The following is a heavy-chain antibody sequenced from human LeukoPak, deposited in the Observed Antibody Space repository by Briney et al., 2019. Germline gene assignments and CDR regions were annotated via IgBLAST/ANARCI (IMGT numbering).Heavy chain of an antibody. J-gene: IGHJ4*02. D-gene: IGHD3-10*01. CDR2: ISGSGGST. CDR1: GFTFSSYA. Sequence: GGSLRLSCAASGFTFSSYAMSWVRQAPGKGLEWVSAISGSGGSTYYADSVKGRFTISRDNAKNSLYLQMNSLRVEDTAVYYCARDGSRGWPIGYWGQGTLVTVSS. V-gene: IGHV3-23*01. CDR3: ARDGSRGWPIGY.